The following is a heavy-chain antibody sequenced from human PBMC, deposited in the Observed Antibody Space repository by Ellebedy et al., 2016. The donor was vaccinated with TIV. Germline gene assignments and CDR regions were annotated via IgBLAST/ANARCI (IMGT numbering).Heavy chain of an antibody. D-gene: IGHD4-17*01. V-gene: IGHV4-59*01. CDR1: GGSISPYY. CDR3: ARAGDSGDFLDF. CDR2: IHYSGSA. J-gene: IGHJ4*02. Sequence: SETLSLTCTVSGGSISPYYWSWIRQPPGKGLEWIGSIHYSGSATYDPSLTSRVTISLDTSNNQLSLRLTSVTAADTAIYYCARAGDSGDFLDFWGQGALVTVSS.